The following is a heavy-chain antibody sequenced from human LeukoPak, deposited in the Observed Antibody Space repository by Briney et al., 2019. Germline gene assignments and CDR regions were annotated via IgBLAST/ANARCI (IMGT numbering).Heavy chain of an antibody. D-gene: IGHD3-16*01. CDR1: GGSFSGYY. V-gene: IGHV4-34*01. Sequence: SETLSLTCAVYGGSFSGYYWSWIRQPPGKGLEWIGEINHSGSTNYNPSLKSRATISVDTSKNQFSLKLSSVTAADTAVYYCAGGGGSFDYWGQGTLVTVSS. CDR3: AGGGGSFDY. J-gene: IGHJ4*02. CDR2: INHSGST.